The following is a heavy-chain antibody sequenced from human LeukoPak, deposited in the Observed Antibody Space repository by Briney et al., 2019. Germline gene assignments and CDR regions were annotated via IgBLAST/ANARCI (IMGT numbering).Heavy chain of an antibody. V-gene: IGHV3-20*03. D-gene: IGHD3-10*01. CDR2: INWSGGTT. J-gene: IGHJ6*03. CDR1: GFTFDEYG. CDR3: ARERFGSDYYLDV. Sequence: PGGSLRLSYAASGFTFDEYGMSWVRQAPGKGLEWVSGINWSGGTTVYAESVKGRFTVSRDNAKNSLYLQVNSLRVDDTALYYCARERFGSDYYLDVWGKGTTVTVSS.